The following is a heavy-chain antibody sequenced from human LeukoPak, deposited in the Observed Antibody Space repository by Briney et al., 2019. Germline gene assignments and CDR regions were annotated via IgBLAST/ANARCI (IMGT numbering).Heavy chain of an antibody. CDR2: IYYSGST. CDR1: GGSISSYY. V-gene: IGHV4-59*08. J-gene: IGHJ4*02. Sequence: SETLSLTCTVSGGSISSYYWSWIRQPPGKGLEWIGFIYYSGSTNYNPSLKSRVTISVDTSKNQFSLKLSSVTAADTAVYYCARHAYDSSGYSYFDYWGQGTLVTVSS. D-gene: IGHD3-22*01. CDR3: ARHAYDSSGYSYFDY.